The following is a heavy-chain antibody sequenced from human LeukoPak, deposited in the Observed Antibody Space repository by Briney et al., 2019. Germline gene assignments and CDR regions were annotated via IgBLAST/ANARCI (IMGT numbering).Heavy chain of an antibody. CDR2: IIPILGIA. CDR3: ARAANYYDSSGYPPALNY. CDR1: GGTFSSYA. D-gene: IGHD3-22*01. V-gene: IGHV1-69*04. J-gene: IGHJ4*02. Sequence: ASVKVSCKASGGTFSSYAISWVRQAPGQGLEWMGRIIPILGIANYAQKFQGRVTITADKSTSTVYMELSSLRSEDTAVYYCARAANYYDSSGYPPALNYWGQGTLVTVSS.